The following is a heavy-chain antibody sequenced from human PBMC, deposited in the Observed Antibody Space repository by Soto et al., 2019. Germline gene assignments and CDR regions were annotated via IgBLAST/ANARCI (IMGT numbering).Heavy chain of an antibody. D-gene: IGHD6-13*01. V-gene: IGHV3-33*01. CDR1: GVTFISYG. J-gene: IGHJ4*02. CDR3: ARAYSSSWYRETFDY. CDR2: IWYDGSNK. Sequence: PGGSLRLSCAASGVTFISYGMHWVRQAPGKGLEWVAVIWYDGSNKYYADSAKGRFTISRDNSKNTLYLQMNSLRAEDTAVYYCARAYSSSWYRETFDYWGQGTLVTVSS.